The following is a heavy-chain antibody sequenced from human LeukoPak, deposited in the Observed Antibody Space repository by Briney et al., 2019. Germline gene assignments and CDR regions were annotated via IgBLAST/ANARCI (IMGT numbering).Heavy chain of an antibody. V-gene: IGHV4-39*07. CDR2: IFYSGST. CDR3: LCSYGLDAFDI. J-gene: IGHJ3*02. Sequence: PSETLSLTCTVSGGSISSSSYYWGWIRQPPGQGLEWIGSIFYSGSTYYNPSLKSRVPISIDTSKNQFSLKLSSVTAADTAVYYCLCSYGLDAFDIWGQGTMVTVSS. CDR1: GGSISSSSYY. D-gene: IGHD5-18*01.